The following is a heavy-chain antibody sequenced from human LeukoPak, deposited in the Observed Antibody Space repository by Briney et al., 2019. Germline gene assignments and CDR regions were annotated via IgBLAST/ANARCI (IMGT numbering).Heavy chain of an antibody. D-gene: IGHD1-26*01. CDR3: ARAGYSASGSSQPYYFDY. Sequence: GGSLRLSCAASGFSFGTYAMSWVRQAPGKGLEWVSVTSVSPGNTNYADSVKGRFTISRDNSKNTLYLQMNSLRAEDTAVYYCARAGYSASGSSQPYYFDYWGQGTLVTVSS. J-gene: IGHJ4*02. V-gene: IGHV3-23*01. CDR2: TSVSPGNT. CDR1: GFSFGTYA.